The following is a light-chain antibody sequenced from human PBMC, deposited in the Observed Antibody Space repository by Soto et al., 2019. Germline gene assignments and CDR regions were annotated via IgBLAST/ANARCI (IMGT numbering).Light chain of an antibody. CDR1: SSNIGSNY. Sequence: QSVLTQPPSASGTPGQRVTISCSGSSSNIGSNYVYWYQQLPGTAPKLLIYRNNQRPSGVPDRFSGSKSGTSASLAISGLPSEDEADYYCAAWDDSLSGPNVVFGGGTKVTVL. V-gene: IGLV1-47*01. CDR3: AAWDDSLSGPNVV. J-gene: IGLJ2*01. CDR2: RNN.